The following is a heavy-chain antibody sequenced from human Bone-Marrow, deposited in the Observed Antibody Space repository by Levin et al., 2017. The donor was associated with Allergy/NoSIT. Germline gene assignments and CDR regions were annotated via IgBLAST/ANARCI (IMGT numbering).Heavy chain of an antibody. CDR1: GYTFTSYY. CDR3: ARGGVSGGLPGDGFDP. CDR2: INPSGGST. V-gene: IGHV1-46*03. D-gene: IGHD2-15*01. Sequence: ASVKVSCKASGYTFTSYYMHWVRQAPGQGLEWMGIINPSGGSTSYAQKFQGRVTMTRDTSTSTVYMELSSLRSEDTAVYYCARGGVSGGLPGDGFDPWGQGTLVTVSS. J-gene: IGHJ5*02.